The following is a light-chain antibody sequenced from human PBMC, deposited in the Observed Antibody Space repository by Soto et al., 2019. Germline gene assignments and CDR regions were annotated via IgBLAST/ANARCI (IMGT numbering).Light chain of an antibody. Sequence: QSVLTQPRSASGSPGQSITISCTGTSSDVGGYNYVSWYQQHPAKAPKLIIFDVSKRPSGVPNRFSGSKSGNTASLTISGLRAEDEADYYCCSYAHTSRVFGGGTKLTVL. V-gene: IGLV2-11*01. J-gene: IGLJ3*02. CDR3: CSYAHTSRV. CDR2: DVS. CDR1: SSDVGGYNY.